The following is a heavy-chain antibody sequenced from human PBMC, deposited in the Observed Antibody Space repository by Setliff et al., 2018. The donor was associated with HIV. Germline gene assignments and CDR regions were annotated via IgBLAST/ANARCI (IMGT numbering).Heavy chain of an antibody. J-gene: IGHJ5*01. V-gene: IGHV4-4*09. Sequence: LSLTCTVSGDSVSRYSWNWIRQPPGKGLEWIGYVYANGETNYNPSLKSRVTMSADTSGNQFSLSLNSATAADTAVYFCARRKLQDSTITTSNWFDSWGQGILVTVSS. D-gene: IGHD3-10*01. CDR3: ARRKLQDSTITTSNWFDS. CDR1: GDSVSRYS. CDR2: VYANGET.